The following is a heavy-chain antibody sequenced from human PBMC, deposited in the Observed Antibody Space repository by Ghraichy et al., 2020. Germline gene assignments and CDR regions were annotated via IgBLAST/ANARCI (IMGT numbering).Heavy chain of an antibody. Sequence: SETLSLTCTVSGGSISSYYWSWIRQPPGKGLEWIGYIYYSGSTNYNPSLKSRVTISVDTSKNQFSLKLSSVTAADTAVYYCARRYYSSGWYSWYFDLWGRGTLVTVSS. CDR1: GGSISSYY. CDR2: IYYSGST. CDR3: ARRYYSSGWYSWYFDL. D-gene: IGHD6-19*01. J-gene: IGHJ2*01. V-gene: IGHV4-59*08.